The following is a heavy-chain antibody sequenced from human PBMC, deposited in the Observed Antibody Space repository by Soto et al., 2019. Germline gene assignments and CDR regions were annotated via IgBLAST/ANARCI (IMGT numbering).Heavy chain of an antibody. CDR2: IIPMFGTA. V-gene: IGHV1-69*01. CDR1: GGTFSGYA. D-gene: IGHD2-15*01. Sequence: QVQLVQSGAEVKKPGSSVRVSCKASGGTFSGYALNWVRQAPGQGLEWMGGIIPMFGTARYAQKFQGRVTITADESTSTVHMELSSLRSEDTAVYYCARDYGHDCSGGSCYLFFWGQGTLVTVSS. CDR3: ARDYGHDCSGGSCYLFF. J-gene: IGHJ4*02.